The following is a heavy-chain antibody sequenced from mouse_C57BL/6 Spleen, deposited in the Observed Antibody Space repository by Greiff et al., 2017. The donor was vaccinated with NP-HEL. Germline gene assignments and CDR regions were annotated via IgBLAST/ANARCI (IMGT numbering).Heavy chain of an antibody. CDR2: IYPGDGDT. V-gene: IGHV1-80*01. CDR1: GYAFSSYW. D-gene: IGHD1-1*01. Sequence: VQLQQSGAELVKPGASVKISCKASGYAFSSYWMNWVKQRPGKGLEWIGQIYPGDGDTNYNGKFKGKATLTADKSSSTAYMQLSSLTSEDSAVYFCARTGTTGVAFYFDYWGQGTTPTVSS. J-gene: IGHJ2*01. CDR3: ARTGTTGVAFYFDY.